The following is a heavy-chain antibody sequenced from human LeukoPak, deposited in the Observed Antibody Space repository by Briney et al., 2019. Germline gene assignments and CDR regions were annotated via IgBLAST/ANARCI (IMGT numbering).Heavy chain of an antibody. J-gene: IGHJ1*01. CDR1: GDSISSYY. CDR2: IHYTGST. Sequence: SETLSLTCTVSGDSISSYYWSWIRQSPKKGLEWIGYIHYTGSTYYNPSLRSRVTISVDTSKNQFSLRLISVTAADTAMYYCARSRGNLYFQHWGQGTLVTVSS. V-gene: IGHV4-59*01. D-gene: IGHD6-25*01. CDR3: ARSRGNLYFQH.